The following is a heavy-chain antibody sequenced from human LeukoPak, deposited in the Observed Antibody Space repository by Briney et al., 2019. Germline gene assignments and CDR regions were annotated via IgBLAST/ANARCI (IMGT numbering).Heavy chain of an antibody. CDR2: TRFDGKNK. CDR3: ARGSQYNILTGFIVGAMDDFDY. J-gene: IGHJ4*02. Sequence: GGSLRLSCAASGFTFSRYGMHWVRQAPGKGLEWVSFTRFDGKNKYYADPVKGRFTTSKDSSKNTLDLQMNRLRTEDTAVYYCARGSQYNILTGFIVGAMDDFDYWGQGTLVTVSS. D-gene: IGHD3-9*01. CDR1: GFTFSRYG. V-gene: IGHV3-30*02.